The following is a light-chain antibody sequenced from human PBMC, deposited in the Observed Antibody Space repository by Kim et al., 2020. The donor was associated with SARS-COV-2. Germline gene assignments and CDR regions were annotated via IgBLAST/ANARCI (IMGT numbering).Light chain of an antibody. CDR3: QQSNGWPPLT. V-gene: IGKV3-15*01. Sequence: PGGRATGACGARRTMDDRLVWYEGKPGQAPRVLIYDATTRATGGPARFIGSGSETDFTLTSSSLQSEDFAVYYCQQSNGWPPLTFGQGTKVDIK. J-gene: IGKJ1*01. CDR2: DAT. CDR1: RTMDDR.